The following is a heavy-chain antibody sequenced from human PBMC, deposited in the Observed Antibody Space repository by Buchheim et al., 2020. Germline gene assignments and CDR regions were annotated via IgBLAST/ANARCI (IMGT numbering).Heavy chain of an antibody. Sequence: EVQLVESGGGLVQPGGSLRLSCAASGFTFSSSWMHWVRQAPGKGLVWVSRINSDGSSTSYADSVKGRFTISRDNAKNPQYLQMNSLRAEDTAVYYCAREVYDFWSGYYVGNFDYWGQGTL. J-gene: IGHJ4*02. D-gene: IGHD3-3*01. CDR2: INSDGSST. CDR1: GFTFSSSW. V-gene: IGHV3-74*01. CDR3: AREVYDFWSGYYVGNFDY.